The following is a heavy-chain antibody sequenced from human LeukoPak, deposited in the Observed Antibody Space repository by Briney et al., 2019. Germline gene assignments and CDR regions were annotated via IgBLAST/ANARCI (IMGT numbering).Heavy chain of an antibody. CDR1: GFTFSDYG. V-gene: IGHV3-33*01. D-gene: IGHD5-12*01. J-gene: IGHJ6*02. CDR2: IWYDGSNK. Sequence: GGSLRLTCAASGFTFSDYGIHWVRQAPGKGLEWVAVIWYDGSNKYYADSVKGRFTISRDNSKNTLYLQMNSLRAEDTAVYYCARDWDGDYDSEYYYYGMDVWGQGTTVTVSS. CDR3: ARDWDGDYDSEYYYYGMDV.